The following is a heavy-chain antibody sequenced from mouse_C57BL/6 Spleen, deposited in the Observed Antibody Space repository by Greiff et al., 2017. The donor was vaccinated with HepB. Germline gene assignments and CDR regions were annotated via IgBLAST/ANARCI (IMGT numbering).Heavy chain of an antibody. Sequence: QVQLQQSGAELVRPGASVTLSCKASGYTFTDYEMHWVKQTPVHGLEWIGAIDPETGGTAYNQKFKGKAILTADKSSSTAYMELRSLTSEDSAVYYCTRLTGTSGYFDYWGQGTTLTVSS. V-gene: IGHV1-15*01. CDR3: TRLTGTSGYFDY. D-gene: IGHD4-1*01. CDR1: GYTFTDYE. J-gene: IGHJ2*01. CDR2: IDPETGGT.